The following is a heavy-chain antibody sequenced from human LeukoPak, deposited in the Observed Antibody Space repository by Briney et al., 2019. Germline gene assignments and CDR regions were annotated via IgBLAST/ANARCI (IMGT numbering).Heavy chain of an antibody. CDR2: ISSSSSTI. J-gene: IGHJ4*02. V-gene: IGHV3-48*04. CDR3: ARGSTREPRGFDY. Sequence: GGSLRLSCAASGFTFSSYSMNWVRQAPGKGLEWVSYISSSSSTIYYADSVKGRFTISRDNAKDSLYLQMNSLRAEDTAVYYCARGSTREPRGFDYWGQGTLVTVSS. D-gene: IGHD1-14*01. CDR1: GFTFSSYS.